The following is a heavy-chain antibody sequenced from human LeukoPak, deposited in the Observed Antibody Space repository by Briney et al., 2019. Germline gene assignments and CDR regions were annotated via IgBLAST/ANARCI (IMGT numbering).Heavy chain of an antibody. CDR1: GYTFTSYG. Sequence: GASVNVSFKAAGYTFTSYGISWVRQAPGQGREWLGWISAYNGNTNNAQTHHGRGTITTYTSTSPATLDLRNLTSDDPAGYYCARGVVGAYYFDYWGQGTLVTVSS. D-gene: IGHD1-26*01. V-gene: IGHV1-18*01. J-gene: IGHJ4*01. CDR3: ARGVVGAYYFDY. CDR2: ISAYNGNT.